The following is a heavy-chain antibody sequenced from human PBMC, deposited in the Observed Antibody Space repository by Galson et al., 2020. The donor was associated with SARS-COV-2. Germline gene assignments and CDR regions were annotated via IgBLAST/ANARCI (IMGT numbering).Heavy chain of an antibody. CDR2: IYYSGHT. J-gene: IGHJ2*01. D-gene: IGHD3-10*01. CDR3: ARRTFGSGGPYTFGDFDL. Sequence: SETLSLTCSLFGGSMSTYYWSWIRKTPGRGLEWIGYIYYSGHTMYNPSLKNRGTMSRLTSEDQFSLTLTSVTAADTAVYFCARRTFGSGGPYTFGDFDLWGRGTPVTVSS. V-gene: IGHV4-59*08. CDR1: GGSMSTYY.